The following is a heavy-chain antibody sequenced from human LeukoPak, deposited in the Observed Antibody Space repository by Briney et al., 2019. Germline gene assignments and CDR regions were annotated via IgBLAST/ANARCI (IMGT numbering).Heavy chain of an antibody. CDR3: ARWYSTRTYYFDY. J-gene: IGHJ4*02. D-gene: IGHD6-13*01. Sequence: SETLSLTCTVSGGSVSNGTYYWSWIRQPPGKELEWIGYIFYSGSTNYNPSLKSRVTISVDTSKNQFSLKLSSVTAADTAVYYCARWYSTRTYYFDYWGQGTLVTVSS. CDR2: IFYSGST. V-gene: IGHV4-61*01. CDR1: GGSVSNGTYY.